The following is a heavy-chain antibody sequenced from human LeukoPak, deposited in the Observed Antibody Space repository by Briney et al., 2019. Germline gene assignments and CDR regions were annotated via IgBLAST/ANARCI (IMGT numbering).Heavy chain of an antibody. V-gene: IGHV4-59*08. Sequence: SETLSLTCTVSGGSISSYYWSWIRQPPGKGLEWVGYIYYSGSTNYHPSLKSRVTISVDTSKNQFSLKLSSVTAADTAVYYCARTGYSSIIEKPEYYYYYGMDVWGQGTTVTVSS. J-gene: IGHJ6*02. CDR3: ARTGYSSIIEKPEYYYYYGMDV. CDR2: IYYSGST. D-gene: IGHD6-13*01. CDR1: GGSISSYY.